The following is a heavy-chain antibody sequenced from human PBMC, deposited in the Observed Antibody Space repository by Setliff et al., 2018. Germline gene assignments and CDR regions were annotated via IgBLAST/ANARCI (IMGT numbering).Heavy chain of an antibody. CDR3: ARSQWGGESYYFDY. V-gene: IGHV4-61*01. CDR2: IYYSGST. CDR1: GGSVSSGSCY. Sequence: PSETLSLTCTVSGGSVSSGSCYWSWIRQPPGKGLEWIGYIYYSGSTNYNPSLKSRVTISVDTSKNQFSLKLSSVTAADTAVYYCARSQWGGESYYFDYWGQGTLVTVSS. D-gene: IGHD2-15*01. J-gene: IGHJ4*02.